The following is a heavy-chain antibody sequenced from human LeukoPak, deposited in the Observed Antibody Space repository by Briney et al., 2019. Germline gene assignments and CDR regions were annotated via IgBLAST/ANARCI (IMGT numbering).Heavy chain of an antibody. D-gene: IGHD3-3*01. V-gene: IGHV3-48*01. CDR1: GFTFDSYS. J-gene: IGHJ6*03. CDR2: ITSSSTTM. Sequence: GGSLRLSCAAAGFTFDSYSMNWVRQAPGKGLEWVSYITSSSTTMYYADSVKGRFTISRDNAKKSLYLQMNSLRAEDTAVYYCARGVSIGIWSDMDVWGKGTTVTVSS. CDR3: ARGVSIGIWSDMDV.